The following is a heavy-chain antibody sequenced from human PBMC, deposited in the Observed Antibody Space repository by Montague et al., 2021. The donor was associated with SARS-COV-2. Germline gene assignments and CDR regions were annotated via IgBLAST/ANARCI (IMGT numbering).Heavy chain of an antibody. D-gene: IGHD5-12*01. V-gene: IGHV4-61*02. CDR3: ARAHSGSWAHLDN. Sequence: TLSLTCTVSGGSISSGSYYWNWIRQPAGKGLEWIGRIYTSGTTDYSFSLESRVTISVDTSKNQFSLKLTSVTAADTAVYYCARAHSGSWAHLDNWGQGSLVTVSS. CDR1: GGSISSGSYY. J-gene: IGHJ4*02. CDR2: IYTSGTT.